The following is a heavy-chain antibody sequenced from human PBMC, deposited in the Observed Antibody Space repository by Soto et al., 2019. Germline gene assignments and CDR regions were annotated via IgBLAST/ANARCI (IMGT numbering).Heavy chain of an antibody. CDR1: GGSMSSYY. CDR2: VYSSGGP. Sequence: SETLSLTCTVSGGSMSSYYWTWIRQPAGKGLEWIWRVYSSGGPHYNPSLQSRVTISLDTSKNQFALRLLSVTDADTAVYYCARGQRFSDWFDPWGQGTLVTVSS. CDR3: ARGQRFSDWFDP. J-gene: IGHJ5*02. D-gene: IGHD3-3*01. V-gene: IGHV4-4*07.